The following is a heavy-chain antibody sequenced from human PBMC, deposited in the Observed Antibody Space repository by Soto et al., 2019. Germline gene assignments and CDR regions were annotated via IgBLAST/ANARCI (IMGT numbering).Heavy chain of an antibody. CDR2: LNGIGGST. D-gene: IGHD3-10*01. CDR1: GFTFSNYA. Sequence: EVRLLESGGGLVQPGGSLRLSCAASGFTFSNYAMTWVRQAPGKGLEWVSGLNGIGGSTSSADSVKGRFAISRHNSKNTLYLHMNSLRDGDTAVYYCARGFSAGKGSPPDYWGQGTLVTVSS. J-gene: IGHJ4*02. V-gene: IGHV3-23*01. CDR3: ARGFSAGKGSPPDY.